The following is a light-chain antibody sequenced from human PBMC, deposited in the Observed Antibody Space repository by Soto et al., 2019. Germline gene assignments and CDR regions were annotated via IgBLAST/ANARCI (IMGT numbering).Light chain of an antibody. Sequence: EIVLTQSPGSLSLSPGERATLSCMASQSFSSSYLAWYQQKPGQAPRLLIYGASSRATGIPDRFSGSGSGTDFTLTISRLEPEDSAVYYCQQYGSSPPGTFGQGTKVDIK. J-gene: IGKJ1*01. CDR3: QQYGSSPPGT. CDR1: QSFSSSY. V-gene: IGKV3-20*01. CDR2: GAS.